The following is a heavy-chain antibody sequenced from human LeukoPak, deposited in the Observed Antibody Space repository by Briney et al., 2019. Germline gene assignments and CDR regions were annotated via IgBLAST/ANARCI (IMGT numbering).Heavy chain of an antibody. Sequence: GGSLRLSCAASGFTFSSYWMSWVRQAPGKGLEWVANIKQDGSEKYYVDSVKGRFTISRDNAKNSLYLQMNSLRAEDTAVYYCARLYVTTSLYFDYWGQGTLVTVSS. CDR1: GFTFSSYW. J-gene: IGHJ4*02. CDR2: IKQDGSEK. CDR3: ARLYVTTSLYFDY. D-gene: IGHD4-11*01. V-gene: IGHV3-7*01.